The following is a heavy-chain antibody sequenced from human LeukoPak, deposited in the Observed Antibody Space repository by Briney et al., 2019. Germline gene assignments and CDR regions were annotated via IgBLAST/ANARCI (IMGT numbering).Heavy chain of an antibody. CDR3: ARRVRPSPINWFDP. D-gene: IGHD6-6*01. CDR2: MNPNSGNT. J-gene: IGHJ5*02. V-gene: IGHV1-8*01. CDR1: GYTFTSYD. Sequence: ASVKVSCKASGYTFTSYDINWVRQATGQGLGWMGWMNPNSGNTGYAQKFQGRVTMTRNTSISTAYMELSSLRSEATAVYYCARRVRPSPINWFDPWGQGTLVTVSS.